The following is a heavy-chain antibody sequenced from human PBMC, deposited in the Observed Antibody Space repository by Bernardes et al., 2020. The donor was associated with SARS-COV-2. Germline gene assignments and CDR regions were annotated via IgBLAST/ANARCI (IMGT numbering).Heavy chain of an antibody. D-gene: IGHD3-3*01. J-gene: IGHJ4*02. V-gene: IGHV3-21*01. Sequence: GGSLRLSCAASGFTFSSYSMNWVRQAPGKGLEWVSSISSSSSYIYYADSVKGRFTISRDNAKNSLYLQMNSLRAEDTAVYYCARDGYYDFWSGYYSGVGRAIDYWGQGTLVTVSS. CDR2: ISSSSSYI. CDR3: ARDGYYDFWSGYYSGVGRAIDY. CDR1: GFTFSSYS.